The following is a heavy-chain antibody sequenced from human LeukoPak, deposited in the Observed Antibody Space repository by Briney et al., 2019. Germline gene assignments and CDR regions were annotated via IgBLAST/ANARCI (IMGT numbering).Heavy chain of an antibody. D-gene: IGHD3-10*01. V-gene: IGHV3-30*02. J-gene: IGHJ4*02. CDR2: MRYDGSNK. Sequence: PGGSLRLSCAASGFTFSSYGMHWVRQAPGKGLEWVAFMRYDGSNKYYADSVKGRFTISRDNSKNILYLQMNSLRSEDTAVYYCARFNSGSGRGQDYWGQGTLVTVSS. CDR1: GFTFSSYG. CDR3: ARFNSGSGRGQDY.